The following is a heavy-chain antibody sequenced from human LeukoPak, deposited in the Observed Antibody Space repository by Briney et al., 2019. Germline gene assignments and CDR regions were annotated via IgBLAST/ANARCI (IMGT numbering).Heavy chain of an antibody. CDR2: IYHSGST. Sequence: SETLSLTCTVSGGSISSSNWWSWVRQPPGKGLEWIGEIYHSGSTNYNPSLKSRVTISVDKSKNQFSLKLSSVTAADTAVYYCARDRPLYDSSGYSMPRSDYYYGMDVWGQGTTVTVSS. D-gene: IGHD3-22*01. CDR1: GGSISSSNW. J-gene: IGHJ6*02. CDR3: ARDRPLYDSSGYSMPRSDYYYGMDV. V-gene: IGHV4-4*02.